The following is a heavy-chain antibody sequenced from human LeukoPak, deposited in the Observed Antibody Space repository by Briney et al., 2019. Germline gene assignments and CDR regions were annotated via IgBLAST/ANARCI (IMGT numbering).Heavy chain of an antibody. D-gene: IGHD2-15*01. Sequence: GGSMRLSCAASGLAFSAYKMHWVRQAPRKGLVWASRISTDGYTTDYADFVQGRFTASRDNTKNTWSLEMNSLRAEDTAVYYCVVGGSPGYWGQGTLVTVSS. CDR1: GLAFSAYK. CDR3: VVGGSPGY. J-gene: IGHJ4*02. CDR2: ISTDGYTT. V-gene: IGHV3-74*01.